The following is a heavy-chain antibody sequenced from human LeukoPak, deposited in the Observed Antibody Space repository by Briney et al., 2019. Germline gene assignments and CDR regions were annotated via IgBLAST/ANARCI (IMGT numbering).Heavy chain of an antibody. CDR3: ARHGRSGYGIDY. CDR1: GXSFTGYW. CDR2: IYPGDSDT. V-gene: IGHV5-51*01. J-gene: IGHJ4*02. Sequence: GESLRISCKGSGXSFTGYWISWVRQMPGKGVECMGIIYPGDSDTRYSPSFQGQVTITADKSISTAYLQWSSLKASDTAMYYCARHGRSGYGIDYWGQGTLVTVSS. D-gene: IGHD5-18*01.